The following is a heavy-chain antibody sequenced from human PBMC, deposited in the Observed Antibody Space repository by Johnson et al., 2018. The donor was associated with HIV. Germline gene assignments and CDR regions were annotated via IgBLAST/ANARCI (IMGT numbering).Heavy chain of an antibody. CDR3: ARAAFYYDPSGYLTRPRAFDI. CDR1: GFTFSSYW. J-gene: IGHJ3*02. CDR2: IKQDGSEK. Sequence: VQLVESGGGLIQPGGSLRLSCAASGFTFSSYWMSWVRQAPGKGLEWVANIKQDGSEKYYVDSAKGRFTISRDNAKNSLYVQMNGLRVEDSALYYCARAAFYYDPSGYLTRPRAFDIWGQGTMVTVSS. D-gene: IGHD3-22*01. V-gene: IGHV3-7*05.